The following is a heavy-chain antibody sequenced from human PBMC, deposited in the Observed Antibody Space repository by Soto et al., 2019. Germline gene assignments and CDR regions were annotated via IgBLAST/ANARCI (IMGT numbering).Heavy chain of an antibody. CDR3: ARQIVVVSNWFDP. CDR1: GDTFTGYY. Sequence: QVQLVQSVAEVKKPGASVKVSCKSSGDTFTGYYMHWVRHAPGQGLEWMGWINPNSCGTNNAQKFHGRVNMTRDTPISAPYMELNRLRSDDTAVYYCARQIVVVSNWFDPSGQGTLVIVSS. D-gene: IGHD3-22*01. CDR2: INPNSCGT. J-gene: IGHJ5*02. V-gene: IGHV1-2*02.